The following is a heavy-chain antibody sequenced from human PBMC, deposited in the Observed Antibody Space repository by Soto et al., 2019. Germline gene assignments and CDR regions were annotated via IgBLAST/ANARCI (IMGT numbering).Heavy chain of an antibody. Sequence: PGGSLRLSCAASGFTFDDYGMSWVRQAPGKGLERVSGINWNGGSTGYADSVKGRFTISRDNAKNSLHLQMNSLRAEDTALYYCAKLRAPGSGYYYGFDYWGQGTLVTVSS. CDR1: GFTFDDYG. V-gene: IGHV3-20*04. J-gene: IGHJ4*02. D-gene: IGHD3-22*01. CDR3: AKLRAPGSGYYYGFDY. CDR2: INWNGGST.